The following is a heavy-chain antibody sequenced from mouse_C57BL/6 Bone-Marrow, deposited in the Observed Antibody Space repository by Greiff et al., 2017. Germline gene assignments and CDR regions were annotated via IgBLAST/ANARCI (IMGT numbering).Heavy chain of an antibody. CDR1: GFNIKNTY. D-gene: IGHD1-1*01. CDR3: VRPIYYYGSSCAMDY. CDR2: IDPANGNT. V-gene: IGHV14-3*01. J-gene: IGHJ4*01. Sequence: VQLQQSVAELVRPGASVKLSCTASGFNIKNTYMHWVKQRPEQGLEWIGRIDPANGNTKYAPKFQGKATITADTSSNTAYLQLSSLTSEDTAIYSGVRPIYYYGSSCAMDYWGQGTSVTVSS.